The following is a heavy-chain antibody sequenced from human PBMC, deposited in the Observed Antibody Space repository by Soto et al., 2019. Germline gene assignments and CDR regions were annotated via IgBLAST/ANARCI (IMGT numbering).Heavy chain of an antibody. Sequence: EVQLLESGGGLVQPGGSLRLSCAASEFTFSSYSMSWVRKAPGRGLEWISSISGTGGGTYYADSVKGRFTISRDNSVNTLFLQMDSLRVEDTAIYFCAKDRFANGWYYFDHWGQGTLVSVS. CDR3: AKDRFANGWYYFDH. J-gene: IGHJ4*02. CDR1: EFTFSSYS. D-gene: IGHD6-19*01. V-gene: IGHV3-23*01. CDR2: ISGTGGGT.